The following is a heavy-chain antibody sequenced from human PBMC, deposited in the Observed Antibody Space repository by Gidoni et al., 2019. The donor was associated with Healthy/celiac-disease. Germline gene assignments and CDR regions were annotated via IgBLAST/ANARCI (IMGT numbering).Heavy chain of an antibody. V-gene: IGHV1-8*01. CDR1: GYTFTSYD. D-gene: IGHD6-6*01. CDR3: ARASSYSSSSGNWFDP. Sequence: QVQLVQSGAEVKKPGASVKVSCKASGYTFTSYDINWVRQATGQGLEWIGWMNPNSGNTGYAQKFQGRVTMTRNTSISTAYMELSSLRPEDTAVYYCARASSYSSSSGNWFDPWGQGTLVTVSS. J-gene: IGHJ5*02. CDR2: MNPNSGNT.